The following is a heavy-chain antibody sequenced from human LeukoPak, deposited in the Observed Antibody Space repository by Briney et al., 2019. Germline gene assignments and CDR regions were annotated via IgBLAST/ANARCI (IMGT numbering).Heavy chain of an antibody. Sequence: KTGGSLRLSCAASGFTFSSYSVNWVRQAPGKGLEWVSSISSSFSYIYYADSVKGRFSISRDNAKNSLYLQMNSLRAEDTAVYYCARATKGYCSGGSCYSLDPWGQGTLVTVSS. CDR3: ARATKGYCSGGSCYSLDP. CDR2: ISSSFSYI. D-gene: IGHD2-15*01. CDR1: GFTFSSYS. J-gene: IGHJ5*02. V-gene: IGHV3-21*01.